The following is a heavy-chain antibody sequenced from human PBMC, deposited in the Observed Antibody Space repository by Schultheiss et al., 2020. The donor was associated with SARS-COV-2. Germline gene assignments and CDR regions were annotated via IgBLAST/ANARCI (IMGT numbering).Heavy chain of an antibody. CDR2: VSGSGGKT. CDR3: ARAYSGTSHGGAFDI. D-gene: IGHD1-26*01. J-gene: IGHJ3*02. Sequence: GGSLRLSCAASRFTFSTYAMSWVRQAPGKGLEWVSGVSGSGGKTYFADSVQGRFTISRDNSKNTLYLQMNSLRAGDTAVYYCARAYSGTSHGGAFDIWGQGTMVTVSS. V-gene: IGHV3-23*01. CDR1: RFTFSTYA.